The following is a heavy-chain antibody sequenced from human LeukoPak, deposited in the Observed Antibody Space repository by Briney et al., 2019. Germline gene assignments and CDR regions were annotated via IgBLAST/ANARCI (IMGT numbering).Heavy chain of an antibody. J-gene: IGHJ3*02. CDR1: GFTVSSNY. Sequence: TGGSLRLSCAASGFTVSSNYMNWVRQAPGKGLEWVSVIYSDADTYYADSVKGRFTISRDNSKNTVYLQMKSLRAEDTAMYYCARGLTGIPFDIWGQGTMVTVSS. V-gene: IGHV3-53*01. CDR2: IYSDADT. D-gene: IGHD3-10*01. CDR3: ARGLTGIPFDI.